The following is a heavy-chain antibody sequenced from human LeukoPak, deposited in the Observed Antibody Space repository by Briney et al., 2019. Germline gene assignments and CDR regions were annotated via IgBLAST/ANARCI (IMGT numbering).Heavy chain of an antibody. CDR1: GFTFSSYW. CDR3: ARDVVSLNWNWFDP. CDR2: IKQDGSEK. D-gene: IGHD1-1*01. V-gene: IGHV3-7*01. Sequence: GGTLRLSCAASGFTFSSYWMSWVRQAPGKGLEWVANIKQDGSEKYYVDSVKGRFTISRDNTKNSLYLQMNSLRAEDTAVYYCARDVVSLNWNWFDPWGQGTLVTVSS. J-gene: IGHJ5*02.